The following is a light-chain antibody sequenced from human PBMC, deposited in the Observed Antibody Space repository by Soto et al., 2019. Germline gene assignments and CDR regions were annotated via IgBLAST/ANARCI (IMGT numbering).Light chain of an antibody. CDR2: GTS. V-gene: IGKV3-15*01. J-gene: IGKJ1*01. Sequence: EIVMTQSPATLSVSPGERATLSCRASQSVSTNLAWYQQKPGQPPRLLIHGTSTRATGIPARFSGSGSGTEFTITISSLQSEDFAVYYCQQCDYWPRTFGQGTKVEIK. CDR3: QQCDYWPRT. CDR1: QSVSTN.